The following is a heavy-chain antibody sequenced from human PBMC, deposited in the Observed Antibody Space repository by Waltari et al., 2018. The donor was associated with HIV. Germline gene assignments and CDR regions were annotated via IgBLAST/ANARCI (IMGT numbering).Heavy chain of an antibody. CDR1: GGSISSGGYY. D-gene: IGHD6-6*01. V-gene: IGHV4-31*01. CDR3: AREQLPPRRGFDP. CDR2: IYYSGST. Sequence: QVQLQESGPGLVKPSQTLSLTCTVSGGSISSGGYYWSWIRQHPGKGLEWIGYIYYSGSTYYNPARKSVVTISVETSKNQFSRKLSSVTAANTAVYYCAREQLPPRRGFDPWGQGTLVTVSS. J-gene: IGHJ5*02.